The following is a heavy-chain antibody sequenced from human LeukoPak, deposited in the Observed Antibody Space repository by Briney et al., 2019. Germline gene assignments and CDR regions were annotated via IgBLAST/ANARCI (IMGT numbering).Heavy chain of an antibody. J-gene: IGHJ4*02. CDR3: ARDVSWGSGIDY. V-gene: IGHV3-23*01. CDR1: GFTFDDYG. D-gene: IGHD7-27*01. CDR2: MGGSGGFT. Sequence: PGGSLRLSCAASGFTFDDYGMSWVRQAPGKGLEWVSAMGGSGGFTYYADSVKGRFTISRDNSKNTLYLQTNSLRAEDTAVYYCARDVSWGSGIDYWGQGTLVTVSS.